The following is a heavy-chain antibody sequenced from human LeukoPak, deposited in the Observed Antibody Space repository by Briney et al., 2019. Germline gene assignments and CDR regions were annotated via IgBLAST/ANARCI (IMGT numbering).Heavy chain of an antibody. V-gene: IGHV1-18*04. CDR2: ISAYNGNT. CDR3: ARDGVVLLWSGLMACYYMDV. D-gene: IGHD3-10*01. CDR1: GYTFTGYY. J-gene: IGHJ6*03. Sequence: ASVKVSCKASGYTFTGYYMHWVRQAPGQGLEWMGWISAYNGNTNYAQKLQGRVTMTTDTSTSTAYMELRSLRSDDTAVYYCARDGVVLLWSGLMACYYMDVWGKGATVTVSS.